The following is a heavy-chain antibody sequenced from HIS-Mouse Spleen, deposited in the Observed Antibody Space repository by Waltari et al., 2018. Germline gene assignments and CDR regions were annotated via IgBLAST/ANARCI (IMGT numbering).Heavy chain of an antibody. CDR3: ASFARYGGNSGEYFDY. Sequence: QLQLQESGPGLAKPSETPSLTCTVSGGSISSSSYYWGWIRQPPGKGLEWIGSIYYSGSTYYNPSLKSRVTISVDTSKNQFSLKLSSVTAADTAVYYCASFARYGGNSGEYFDYWGQGTLVTVSS. CDR2: IYYSGST. J-gene: IGHJ4*02. D-gene: IGHD2-21*02. CDR1: GGSISSSSYY. V-gene: IGHV4-39*07.